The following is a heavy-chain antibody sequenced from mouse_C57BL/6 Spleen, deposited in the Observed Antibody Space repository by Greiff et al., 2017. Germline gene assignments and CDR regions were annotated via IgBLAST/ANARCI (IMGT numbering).Heavy chain of an antibody. D-gene: IGHD1-1*01. CDR1: GYTFTSYW. V-gene: IGHV1-53*01. Sequence: VQLQQPGTELVKPGASVKLSCKASGYTFTSYWMHWVKQRPGQGLEWIGNINPSNGGTNYNEKFKSKATLTVDKSYSTAYMQLSILTSEDSAVYYCARVITTVVADAMDYWGQGTSVTVSS. CDR2: INPSNGGT. J-gene: IGHJ4*01. CDR3: ARVITTVVADAMDY.